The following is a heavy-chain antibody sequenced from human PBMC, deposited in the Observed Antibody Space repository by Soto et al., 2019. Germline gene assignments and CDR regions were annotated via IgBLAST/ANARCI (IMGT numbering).Heavy chain of an antibody. V-gene: IGHV3-30*18. CDR1: GFTFSYYG. Sequence: GGSLRLSCTASGFTFSYYGMHWVRQAPGKGLEWVAVISYDGSNKYYEDSVKGRFTISRDNSKNTLYLQMDSLRTDDTAVFYCAKDTVTNVRPSYGMDVCGPGTTVTVFS. CDR2: ISYDGSNK. CDR3: AKDTVTNVRPSYGMDV. J-gene: IGHJ6*02. D-gene: IGHD4-4*01.